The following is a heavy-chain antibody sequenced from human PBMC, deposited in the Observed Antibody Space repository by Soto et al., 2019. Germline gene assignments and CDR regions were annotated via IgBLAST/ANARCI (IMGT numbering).Heavy chain of an antibody. CDR3: SAQGFFGGVRAHVMAV. J-gene: IGHJ6*04. Sequence: ARTTSGFTNTSYHVQRVRQDRGKRLEWIGWIVVGSGNTNYAQKFQERVTITRDMSTSTAYMELSSLRSEDTAVYYFSAQGFFGGVRAHVMAVRGKGTSVIV. CDR1: GFTNTSYH. D-gene: IGHD3-3*01. V-gene: IGHV1-58*01. CDR2: IVVGSGNT.